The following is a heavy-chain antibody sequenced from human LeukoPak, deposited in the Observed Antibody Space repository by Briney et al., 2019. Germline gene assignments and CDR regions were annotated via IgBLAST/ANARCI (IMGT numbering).Heavy chain of an antibody. V-gene: IGHV3-21*01. CDR3: ARENRYSGSYYFDY. CDR2: ISSSSTHI. CDR1: GCTLSSYS. Sequence: GGSLRLSCAASGCTLSSYSMNWVRQAPGKGLEWVSYISSSSTHIYYADSVKGRFTISRDNARNSLYLQMNSLRAEDTAVYYCARENRYSGSYYFDYWGQGTLVTVSS. J-gene: IGHJ4*02. D-gene: IGHD1-26*01.